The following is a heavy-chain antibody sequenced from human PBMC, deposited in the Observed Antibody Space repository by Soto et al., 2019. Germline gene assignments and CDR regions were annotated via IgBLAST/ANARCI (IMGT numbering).Heavy chain of an antibody. CDR1: GGSISSGGYY. J-gene: IGHJ4*02. Sequence: SETLSLTCTVSGGSISSGGYYWSWIRQHPGKGLEWIGYIYYSGSTYYNPSLKSRVTISVDTSKNQFSLKLSSVTAADTAVYYCAREYYYGSGSRILDYWGQGTLVTVSS. V-gene: IGHV4-31*03. CDR3: AREYYYGSGSRILDY. CDR2: IYYSGST. D-gene: IGHD3-10*01.